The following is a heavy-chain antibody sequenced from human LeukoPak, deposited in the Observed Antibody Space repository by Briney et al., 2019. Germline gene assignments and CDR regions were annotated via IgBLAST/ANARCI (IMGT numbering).Heavy chain of an antibody. Sequence: SETLSLTCAVYGGSFSGYYWSWIRQPPGKGLGWIGEINHSGSTNYNPSLKSRVTISVDTSKNQFSLKLSSVTAADTAVYYCARARGVVVPAAEIDYWGQGTLVTVSS. CDR3: ARARGVVVPAAEIDY. CDR2: INHSGST. V-gene: IGHV4-34*01. J-gene: IGHJ4*02. CDR1: GGSFSGYY. D-gene: IGHD2-2*01.